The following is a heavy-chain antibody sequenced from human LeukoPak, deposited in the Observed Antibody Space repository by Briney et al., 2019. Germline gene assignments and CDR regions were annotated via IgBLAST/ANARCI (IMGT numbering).Heavy chain of an antibody. CDR3: ARAPGRDAFDI. Sequence: APVKVSCKASGYTFTSYAMHWVRQAPGQRLEWMGWINAGNGNTKYSQKFQGRVTITRDTSASTAYMELSSLRSEDTAVYYCARAPGRDAFDIWGQGTMVTVSS. J-gene: IGHJ3*02. V-gene: IGHV1-3*01. CDR1: GYTFTSYA. CDR2: INAGNGNT.